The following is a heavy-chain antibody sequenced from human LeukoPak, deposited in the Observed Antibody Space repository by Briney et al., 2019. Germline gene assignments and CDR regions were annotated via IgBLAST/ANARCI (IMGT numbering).Heavy chain of an antibody. CDR2: IYPGDSDT. CDR3: ARGGYCTNGICYGFDY. J-gene: IGHJ4*02. CDR1: GYSFTSYW. Sequence: GESLKISCKGSGYSFTSYWIGWVRQMPGKGLELMGIIYPGDSDTRYNPSFQDQVIISADKSISTAYLQWSSLKASDTAMYYCARGGYCTNGICYGFDYWGQGTLVTVSA. D-gene: IGHD2-8*01. V-gene: IGHV5-51*01.